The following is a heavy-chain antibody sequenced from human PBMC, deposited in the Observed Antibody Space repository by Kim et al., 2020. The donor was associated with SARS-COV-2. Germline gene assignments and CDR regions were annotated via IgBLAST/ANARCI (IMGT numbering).Heavy chain of an antibody. CDR2: IIPIFGTA. D-gene: IGHD3-22*01. CDR3: AREWYYYDSSGYYSVDAFDI. CDR1: GGTFSSYA. Sequence: VKVSCKASGGTFSSYAISWVRQAPGQGLEWMGGIIPIFGTANYAQKFQGRVTITADESTSTAYMELSSLRSEDTAVYYCAREWYYYDSSGYYSVDAFDIWGQGTMVTVSS. J-gene: IGHJ3*02. V-gene: IGHV1-69*01.